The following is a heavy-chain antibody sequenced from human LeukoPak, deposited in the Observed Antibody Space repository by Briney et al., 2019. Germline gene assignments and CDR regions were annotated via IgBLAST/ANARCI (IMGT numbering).Heavy chain of an antibody. Sequence: GGSLRLSCAASGFTFSSYAMMWVRQAPGKGLEWVSTVSGSAGGTYYAESVKGRFTISRDNSKNTLYLLMNSLRAEDTAVYYCAKGAAAGLVDWFDPWGQGTLVAVSS. CDR3: AKGAAAGLVDWFDP. V-gene: IGHV3-23*01. D-gene: IGHD6-13*01. J-gene: IGHJ5*02. CDR1: GFTFSSYA. CDR2: VSGSAGGT.